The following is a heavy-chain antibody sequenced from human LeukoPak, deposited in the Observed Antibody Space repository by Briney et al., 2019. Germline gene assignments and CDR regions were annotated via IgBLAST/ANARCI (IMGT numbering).Heavy chain of an antibody. V-gene: IGHV4-59*02. CDR2: IHNTGRT. CDR3: AKMTIHGDSVL. CDR1: DGSDSIVY. J-gene: IGHJ4*02. D-gene: IGHD4-17*01. Sequence: ASETLSLTCTLSDGSDSIVYWNWIRQAPGKGMEWIAYIHNTGRTNYNPSLKSRLFVSVDRSKNQASLNLNSMTAADTAIYYCAKMTIHGDSVLWGQGILVTVSS.